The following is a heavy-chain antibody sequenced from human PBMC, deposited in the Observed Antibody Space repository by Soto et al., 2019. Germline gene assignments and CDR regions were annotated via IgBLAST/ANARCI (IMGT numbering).Heavy chain of an antibody. Sequence: QVQLVESGGGVVQPGRSLRLSCAASGFTFSSYGMHWVRQAPGKGLEWVAVISYDGSNKYYADSVKGRFTISRDNSKNTLYLQMNSLSAEDTAVYYCAKDSGYCSGGSCYQFQHWGQGTLVTVSS. CDR1: GFTFSSYG. CDR3: AKDSGYCSGGSCYQFQH. D-gene: IGHD2-15*01. J-gene: IGHJ1*01. CDR2: ISYDGSNK. V-gene: IGHV3-30*18.